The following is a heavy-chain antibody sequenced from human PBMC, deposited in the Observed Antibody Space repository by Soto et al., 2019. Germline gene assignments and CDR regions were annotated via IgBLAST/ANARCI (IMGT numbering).Heavy chain of an antibody. CDR3: AKDMSLLNYDILTGSLDY. CDR1: GFTFSSYG. V-gene: IGHV3-30*18. Sequence: VGSLRLSCAVSGFTFSSYGMHWVRQAPGKGLEWVAVISYDGSNKYYADSVKGRFTISRDNSKNTLYLQMNSLRAEDTAVYYCAKDMSLLNYDILTGSLDYWGQGTLVTVSS. D-gene: IGHD3-9*01. CDR2: ISYDGSNK. J-gene: IGHJ4*02.